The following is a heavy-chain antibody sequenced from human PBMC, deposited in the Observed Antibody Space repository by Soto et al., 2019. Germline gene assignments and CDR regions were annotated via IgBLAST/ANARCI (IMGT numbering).Heavy chain of an antibody. J-gene: IGHJ5*02. Sequence: SQTLSLTCVISGDSVSSNSAAWNWIRQSPSRGLEWLGRTYYRSKWYNDYAVSVKSRITINPDTSKNQFSLQLNSVTPEDTAVYYCARDLNYYGSGIIRNNWFDPWGQGTLVTVS. V-gene: IGHV6-1*01. CDR1: GDSVSSNSAA. D-gene: IGHD3-10*01. CDR2: TYYRSKWYN. CDR3: ARDLNYYGSGIIRNNWFDP.